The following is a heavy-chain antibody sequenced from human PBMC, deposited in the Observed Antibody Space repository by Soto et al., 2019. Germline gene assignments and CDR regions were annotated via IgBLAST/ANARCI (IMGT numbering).Heavy chain of an antibody. D-gene: IGHD3-22*01. Sequence: QVQLVESGGGVVQPGRSLRLSCAASGFTFSSYAMHWVRQAPGKGLEGVAVISYDGSNKYYADSVKGRFTISRDNYKNTLYLQMNSLRAEDTAVYYCARTYYYDSSGYRPGAYYFDYWGQGTLVTVSS. CDR3: ARTYYYDSSGYRPGAYYFDY. CDR2: ISYDGSNK. V-gene: IGHV3-30-3*01. J-gene: IGHJ4*02. CDR1: GFTFSSYA.